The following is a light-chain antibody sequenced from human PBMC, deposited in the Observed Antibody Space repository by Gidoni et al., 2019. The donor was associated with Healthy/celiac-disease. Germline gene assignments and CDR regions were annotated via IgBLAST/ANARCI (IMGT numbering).Light chain of an antibody. CDR3: QQYNSYTTWX. CDR1: QSISSW. J-gene: IGKJ1*01. CDR2: KAS. Sequence: DIQMTQSPSTLSASVGDRVTITCRASQSISSWLAWYQQKPGKAPKLLIYKASSLESGVPSRFSGSGSGTEFTLTISSLQPDDFATYYCQQYNSYTTWXFXQGTKVEIK. V-gene: IGKV1-5*03.